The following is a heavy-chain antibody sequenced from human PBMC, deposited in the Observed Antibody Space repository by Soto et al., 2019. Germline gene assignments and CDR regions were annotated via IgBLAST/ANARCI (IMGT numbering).Heavy chain of an antibody. Sequence: GGSLRLSCAASGFTFNSYGMHWVRQAPGKGLEWVAVISYDGTKDYYADSVKGRFTISRDNSKNTVYMQMDSLRAEDTAVYYCAKLTAAWGQGTLVTVSS. CDR1: GFTFNSYG. D-gene: IGHD6-13*01. CDR2: ISYDGTKD. J-gene: IGHJ4*02. V-gene: IGHV3-30*18. CDR3: AKLTAA.